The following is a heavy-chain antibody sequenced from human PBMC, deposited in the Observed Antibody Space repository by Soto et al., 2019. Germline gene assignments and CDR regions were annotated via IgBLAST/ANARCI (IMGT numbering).Heavy chain of an antibody. D-gene: IGHD3-22*01. Sequence: PWGALRLSFASSGFTCSDYYMSWIRQAPGKGLEWVSYISSSCSTIYYADSVKGRFTISRDNAKNSLYLQMNSLRAEDTAVYYCARVGRYYYDSSGYLDAFDIWGQGTMVTVSS. J-gene: IGHJ3*02. CDR1: GFTCSDYY. CDR2: ISSSCSTI. CDR3: ARVGRYYYDSSGYLDAFDI. V-gene: IGHV3-11*01.